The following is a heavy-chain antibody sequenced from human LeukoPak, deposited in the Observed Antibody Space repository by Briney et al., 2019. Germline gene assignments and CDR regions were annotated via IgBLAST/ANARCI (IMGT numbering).Heavy chain of an antibody. V-gene: IGHV4-59*01. CDR1: GASISNYY. Sequence: SETLSLTCTVSGASISNYYWTWIRQPPGKGLEWIGYIYYSGSTNYNPSLKSRVTISVDTSKNQFSLKLSSVTAADTAVYYCARAGSSSGNYYYYYMDVWGKGTTVTVSS. CDR2: IYYSGST. D-gene: IGHD6-6*01. CDR3: ARAGSSSGNYYYYYMDV. J-gene: IGHJ6*03.